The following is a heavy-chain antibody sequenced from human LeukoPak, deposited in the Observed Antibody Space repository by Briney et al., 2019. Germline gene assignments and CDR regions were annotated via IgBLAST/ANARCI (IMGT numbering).Heavy chain of an antibody. CDR2: INPSGGST. J-gene: IGHJ5*02. CDR3: ARVPRGSSGWYLGWFDP. CDR1: GYTFTSYY. V-gene: IGHV1-46*01. Sequence: ASVKVSCKASGYTFTSYYMHWVRQAPGQGLEWMGIINPSGGSTSYAQKFQGRVTMTTDTSTSTAYMELRSLRSDDTAVYYCARVPRGSSGWYLGWFDPWGQGTLVTVSS. D-gene: IGHD6-19*01.